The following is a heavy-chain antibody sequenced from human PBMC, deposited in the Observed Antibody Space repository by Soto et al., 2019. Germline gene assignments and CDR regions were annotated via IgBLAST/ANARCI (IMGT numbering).Heavy chain of an antibody. D-gene: IGHD3-10*01. CDR2: ISGSGGST. Sequence: EVPLLESGGGLVQPGGSLRLSCAASGFTLSSHAMSWVRQAPGKGLEWVSVISGSGGSTYYADSVKGRFTISRDNSKNTLYLQMNSLRAEDTAVYYCAKRASGSYFDYWGQGTLVTVSS. CDR1: GFTLSSHA. V-gene: IGHV3-23*01. J-gene: IGHJ4*02. CDR3: AKRASGSYFDY.